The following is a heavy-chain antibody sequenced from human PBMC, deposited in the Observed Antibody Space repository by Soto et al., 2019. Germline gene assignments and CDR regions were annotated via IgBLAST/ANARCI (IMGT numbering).Heavy chain of an antibody. CDR3: XXXXXWSLAVAGLFDY. D-gene: IGHD6-19*01. Sequence: EVHLLEYGGGLVQPGGSLRLSCVVSGSTFSSDDMSWVRQAPGRGLEWVSGISDSGGSTYYADSVKGRFTISRDNAKNTLYLXMKSLRVEDTALXXXXXXXXWSLAVAGLFDYWGPGTQVTVSS. CDR2: ISDSGGST. J-gene: IGHJ4*02. CDR1: GSTFSSDD. V-gene: IGHV3-23*01.